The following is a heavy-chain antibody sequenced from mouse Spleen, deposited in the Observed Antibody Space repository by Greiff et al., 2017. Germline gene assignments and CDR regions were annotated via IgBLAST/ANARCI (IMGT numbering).Heavy chain of an antibody. J-gene: IGHJ4*01. Sequence: VQLKESGPELVKPGASVKIPCKASGYTFTDYNMDWVKQSHGKSLEWIGDINPNNGGTIYNQKFKGKATLTVDKSSSTAYMELRSLTSEDTAVYYCARRRGYYYAMDYWGQGTSVTVSS. CDR3: ARRRGYYYAMDY. V-gene: IGHV1-18*01. CDR1: GYTFTDYN. CDR2: INPNNGGT.